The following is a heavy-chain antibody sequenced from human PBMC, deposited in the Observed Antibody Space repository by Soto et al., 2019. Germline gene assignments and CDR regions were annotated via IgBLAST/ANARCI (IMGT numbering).Heavy chain of an antibody. V-gene: IGHV1-2*02. CDR2: INANSGGT. D-gene: IGHD6-13*01. J-gene: IGHJ4*02. Sequence: QVQLVQSGAEVKKPGASVKVSCKASGYTFTDYYMHWVRQAPGQGLEWMGWINANSGGTIYPQKFQGRVTMTRDTSISTVYMELSSLRSDDTAVYYCASGGSSNWPDFWGRGTLVTVSS. CDR3: ASGGSSNWPDF. CDR1: GYTFTDYY.